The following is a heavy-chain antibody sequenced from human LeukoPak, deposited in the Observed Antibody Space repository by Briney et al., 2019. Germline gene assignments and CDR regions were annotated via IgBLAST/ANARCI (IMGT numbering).Heavy chain of an antibody. Sequence: GGSLRLSCAASGFPFSSHGMSWVRQAPGKGLEWVSGIIGGGGSTYYADSVKGRFTISGDNSRNTLFLQMNSLTAEDTAVYYCAHGAMYQLDYWGQGTLGTVSS. D-gene: IGHD2-2*01. J-gene: IGHJ4*02. V-gene: IGHV3-23*01. CDR2: IIGGGGST. CDR1: GFPFSSHG. CDR3: AHGAMYQLDY.